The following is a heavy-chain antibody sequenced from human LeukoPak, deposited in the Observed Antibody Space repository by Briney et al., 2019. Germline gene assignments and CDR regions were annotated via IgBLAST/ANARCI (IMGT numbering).Heavy chain of an antibody. J-gene: IGHJ5*02. CDR3: ARDRAPLSGNYYDAWFDP. CDR2: ISADNGNT. D-gene: IGHD1-26*01. Sequence: GASVKVSCKASGYTFTSYGISWVRQAPGQGLEWMGWISADNGNTKYAQKLQGRVTMTTDTSTSTAYMELRRLRSDDTAGYYCARDRAPLSGNYYDAWFDPWGQGTLVSVSS. CDR1: GYTFTSYG. V-gene: IGHV1-18*01.